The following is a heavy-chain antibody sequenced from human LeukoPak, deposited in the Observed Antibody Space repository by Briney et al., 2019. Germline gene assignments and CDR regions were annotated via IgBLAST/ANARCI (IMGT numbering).Heavy chain of an antibody. CDR1: GFTCGSYA. CDR2: INGSGGST. CDR3: AKKYTTGLDP. Sequence: PGGSLRLSCAASGFTCGSYAMSWVRQAPGKGLEWVSDINGSGGSTYYTDSVKGRFTISRDNSKNTLYLQMNSLRAEDTAIYYCAKKYTTGLDPWGQGTLVTVSS. J-gene: IGHJ5*02. D-gene: IGHD4-17*01. V-gene: IGHV3-23*01.